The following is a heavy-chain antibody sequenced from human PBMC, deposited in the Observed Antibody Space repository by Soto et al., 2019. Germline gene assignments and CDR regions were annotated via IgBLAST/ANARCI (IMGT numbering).Heavy chain of an antibody. CDR2: ISYDGINE. CDR3: AGGPDLQIIDD. D-gene: IGHD3-16*01. J-gene: IGHJ4*02. CDR1: GFTFTSYA. Sequence: PGGSLRLSCEASGFTFTSYAMHWVRQAPGKGLEWVAVISYDGINEYYADSVKGRFTISRDNSKNTLFLQMSSLRAEDTAVYYCAGGPDLQIIDDWGQGTLVTVSS. V-gene: IGHV3-30*07.